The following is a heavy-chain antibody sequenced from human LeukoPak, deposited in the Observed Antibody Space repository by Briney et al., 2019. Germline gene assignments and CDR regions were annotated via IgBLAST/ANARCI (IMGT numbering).Heavy chain of an antibody. V-gene: IGHV3-21*04. J-gene: IGHJ4*02. D-gene: IGHD1-20*01. CDR2: ISSDSSSFK. CDR3: ARGTNWSPLDFDY. Sequence: PGGSLRLSCAASGFTFSSYHFHWVRQAPGKGLEWVSSISSDSSSFKYYAHSVQGRFTISRDNARNSMYLQMYSLRAEDTAVYYCARGTNWSPLDFDYWGQGSLVTVSS. CDR1: GFTFSSYH.